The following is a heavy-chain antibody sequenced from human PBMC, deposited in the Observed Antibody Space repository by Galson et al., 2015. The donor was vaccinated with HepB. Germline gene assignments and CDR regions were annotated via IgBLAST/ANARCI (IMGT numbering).Heavy chain of an antibody. CDR3: ARCIRRRVVAGHYYMAV. CDR2: ISSSSSYI. Sequence: SLRLSCAASGFTFSSYSMNWVRQAPGKGLEWVSSISSSSSYIYYADSVKGRFTISRDNAKNPLHLQMNSLRAEDTAVDYSARCIRRRVVAGHYYMAVWGQGTPVTVSS. D-gene: IGHD2-15*01. CDR1: GFTFSSYS. V-gene: IGHV3-21*01. J-gene: IGHJ6*02.